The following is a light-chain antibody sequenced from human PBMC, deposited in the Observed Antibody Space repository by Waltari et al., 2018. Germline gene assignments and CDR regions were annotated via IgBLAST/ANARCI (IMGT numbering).Light chain of an antibody. V-gene: IGKV3-11*01. CDR2: DTS. Sequence: DIVLTQSPATLSLSPGERATLSCRASQSIHNYLAWYQQKPGQAPRLLIYDTSNRGTGISARFSGSGFGTDFTRTISSLEPEDFAVYYCQQRRNWPLTFGGGTKVEIK. CDR1: QSIHNY. J-gene: IGKJ4*01. CDR3: QQRRNWPLT.